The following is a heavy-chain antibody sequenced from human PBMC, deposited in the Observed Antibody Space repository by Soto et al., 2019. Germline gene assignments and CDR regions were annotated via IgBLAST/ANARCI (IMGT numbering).Heavy chain of an antibody. Sequence: QVQLVQSGAEVKRPGSSVKVSCKAPADTFNYYSLNWVVKAPGLGLEWMGRVNPIVSMSNYAQKFQGRVTMTADKSTSTAYMELSSLRSADTAIYYCASSYGSGYRAFDYWGQGALVTVSS. J-gene: IGHJ4*02. CDR3: ASSYGSGYRAFDY. CDR2: VNPIVSMS. V-gene: IGHV1-69*02. CDR1: ADTFNYYS. D-gene: IGHD3-10*01.